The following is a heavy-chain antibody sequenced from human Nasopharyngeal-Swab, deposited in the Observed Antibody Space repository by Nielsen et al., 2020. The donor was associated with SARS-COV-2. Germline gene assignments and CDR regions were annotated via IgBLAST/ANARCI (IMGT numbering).Heavy chain of an antibody. CDR3: ARGGGITIFGVVIIREFDY. Sequence: SETLSLTCTVSGGSVSSGSYYWSWIRQPPGKGLEWIGYNYYSGSTNYNPSLKSRVTISVDTSKNQFSLKLSSVTAADTAVYYCARGGGITIFGVVIIREFDYWGQGTLVTVSS. J-gene: IGHJ4*02. D-gene: IGHD3-3*01. CDR1: GGSVSSGSYY. CDR2: NYYSGST. V-gene: IGHV4-61*01.